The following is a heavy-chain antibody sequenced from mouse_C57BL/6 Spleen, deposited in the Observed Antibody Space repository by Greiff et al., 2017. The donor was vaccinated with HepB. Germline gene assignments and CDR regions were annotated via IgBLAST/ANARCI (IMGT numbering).Heavy chain of an antibody. CDR1: GFTFSSYA. J-gene: IGHJ4*01. V-gene: IGHV5-4*01. Sequence: EVQVVESGGGLVKPGGSLKLSCAASGFTFSSYAMSWVRQTPEKRLEWVATISDGGSYTYYPDNVKGRFTISRDNAKNNLYLQMSHLKSEDTAMYYCARLWLRRGYYYAMDYWGQGTSVTVSS. CDR2: ISDGGSYT. D-gene: IGHD2-2*01. CDR3: ARLWLRRGYYYAMDY.